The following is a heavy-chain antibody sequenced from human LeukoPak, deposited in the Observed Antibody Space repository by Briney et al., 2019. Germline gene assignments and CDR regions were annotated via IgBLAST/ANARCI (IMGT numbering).Heavy chain of an antibody. Sequence: GGSLRLSCAASGFTFSSYWMHWVRQAPGMGLVWVSGISGDGSTTSYADSVKGRFTISRDNAKNTLYLQMNSLRAEDTAVYYCARLDILTGNYYYFNFWGQGTLVTVSS. D-gene: IGHD3-9*01. V-gene: IGHV3-74*01. CDR1: GFTFSSYW. CDR2: ISGDGSTT. J-gene: IGHJ4*02. CDR3: ARLDILTGNYYYFNF.